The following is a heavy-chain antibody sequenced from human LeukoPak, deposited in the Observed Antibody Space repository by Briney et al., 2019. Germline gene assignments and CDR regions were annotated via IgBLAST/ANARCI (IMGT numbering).Heavy chain of an antibody. D-gene: IGHD2-2*01. CDR2: ISYDGSNK. Sequence: GGSLRLSCAASGFTFSSYGMHWVRQAPGKGLEWVAVISYDGSNKYHADSVKGRFTISRDNSKNTLYLQMNSLRAEDTAVYYCAKGSIRRYQPLPSGVDYWGQGTLVTVSS. CDR1: GFTFSSYG. CDR3: AKGSIRRYQPLPSGVDY. J-gene: IGHJ4*02. V-gene: IGHV3-30*18.